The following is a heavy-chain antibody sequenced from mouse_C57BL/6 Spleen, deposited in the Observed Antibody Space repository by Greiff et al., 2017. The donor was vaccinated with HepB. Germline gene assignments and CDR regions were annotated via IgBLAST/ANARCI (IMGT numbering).Heavy chain of an antibody. V-gene: IGHV1-52*01. D-gene: IGHD5-1-1*01. CDR2: IDPSDSET. CDR1: GYTFTSYW. Sequence: QVQLQQPGAELVRPGSSVKLSCTASGYTFTSYWMHWVKQRPIQGLEWIGNIDPSDSETHYNQKFKDKATLTVDKSSSTAYMQLSSLTSEDSADYYCGKGGYCNYAVGHWGQGTSVTGSS. J-gene: IGHJ4*01. CDR3: GKGGYCNYAVGH.